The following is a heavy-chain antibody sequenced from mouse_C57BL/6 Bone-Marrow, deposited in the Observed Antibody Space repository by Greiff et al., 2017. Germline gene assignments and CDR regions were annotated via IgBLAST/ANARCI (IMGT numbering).Heavy chain of an antibody. D-gene: IGHD2-4*01. V-gene: IGHV1-59*01. CDR3: ARYYDYDSKAY. J-gene: IGHJ3*01. CDR2: IDPSASYN. CDR1: GYTFTSYW. Sequence: QVQLQQPGAELVRPGTSVKLSCKASGYTFTSYWMHWVKQRPGQGLEWIGVIDPSASYNNYNQKFKGKATLTVDTSSSTAYMQLISLTSEDTAVYYCARYYDYDSKAYWGQGTLVTVSA.